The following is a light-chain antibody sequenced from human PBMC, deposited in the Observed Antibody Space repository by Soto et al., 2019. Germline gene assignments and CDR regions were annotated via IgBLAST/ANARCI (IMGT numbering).Light chain of an antibody. J-gene: IGKJ2*01. V-gene: IGKV1-9*01. Sequence: DIQLTQSPSFLSASVGDRVTITCRASQGISSYLAWYQQEPGKAPSLLIYTASTLQRGDPSRFSGSGSGTEFTLTISSLQPEDFAIYYCQQLNSYPYTFGQGTKLEIK. CDR3: QQLNSYPYT. CDR2: TAS. CDR1: QGISSY.